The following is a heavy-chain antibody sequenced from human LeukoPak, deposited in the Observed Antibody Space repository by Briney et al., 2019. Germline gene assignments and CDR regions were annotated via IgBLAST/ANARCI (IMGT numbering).Heavy chain of an antibody. CDR1: GFTFDDYA. J-gene: IGHJ4*02. Sequence: PGGSLRLSCAASGFTFDDYAMQWVRQPPGKGLECVSLISWDGDSNYYADSVKGRFNISRDNNKNSLYLQMNSLRTEDTALYYCATGPYDSSGIFDYWGQGTLVSVSS. CDR2: ISWDGDSN. D-gene: IGHD3-22*01. CDR3: ATGPYDSSGIFDY. V-gene: IGHV3-43D*03.